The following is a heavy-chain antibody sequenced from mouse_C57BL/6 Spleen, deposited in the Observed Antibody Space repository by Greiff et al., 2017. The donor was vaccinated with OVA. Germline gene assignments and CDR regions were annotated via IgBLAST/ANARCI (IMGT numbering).Heavy chain of an antibody. CDR3: ARTFLTGRTWFAY. Sequence: VKLMESGPGLVQPSQSLSITCTVSGFSLTSYGVHWVRQSPGKGLEWLGVIWSGGSTDYNAAFISRLSISKDNSKSQVFFKMNSLQADDTAIYYCARTFLTGRTWFAYWGQGTLVTVSA. D-gene: IGHD4-1*01. V-gene: IGHV2-2*01. CDR2: IWSGGST. J-gene: IGHJ3*01. CDR1: GFSLTSYG.